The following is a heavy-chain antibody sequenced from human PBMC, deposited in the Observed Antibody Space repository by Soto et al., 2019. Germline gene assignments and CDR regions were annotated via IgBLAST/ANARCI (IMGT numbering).Heavy chain of an antibody. CDR2: ISSRSNYI. CDR1: GFTFSAYN. V-gene: IGHV3-21*02. J-gene: IGHJ6*02. CDR3: AREGYSYGSFSDGMDV. D-gene: IGHD5-18*01. Sequence: EVQLVESGGGLVKPGGSLRLSCAASGFTFSAYNMNWVRQAPGKGLEWVSSISSRSNYIHYADPVKGRFTISRDNAKTSLYLQMSSLRAEDTAVYYCAREGYSYGSFSDGMDVWGQGTTVTVSS.